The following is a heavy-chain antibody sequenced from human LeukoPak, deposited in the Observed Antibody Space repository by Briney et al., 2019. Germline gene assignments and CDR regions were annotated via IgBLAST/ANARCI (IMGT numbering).Heavy chain of an antibody. V-gene: IGHV3-23*01. J-gene: IGHJ5*02. CDR2: ISGSGGST. D-gene: IGHD6-13*01. CDR3: AKIGAAGRLNWFDP. CDR1: GFTFSRYS. Sequence: GGSLRLSCAASGFTFSRYSMHWVRQAPGKGLEWVSAISGSGGSTYYADSVKGRFTISRDNSKNTLYLQMNSLRAEDTAVYYCAKIGAAGRLNWFDPWGQGTLVTVSS.